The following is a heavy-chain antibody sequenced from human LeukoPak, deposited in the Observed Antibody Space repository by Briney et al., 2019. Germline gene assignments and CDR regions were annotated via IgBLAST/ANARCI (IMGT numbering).Heavy chain of an antibody. Sequence: PSETLSLTCTVSGDSINSYYWSWIRQPPGRGLEWIGYIYYTGNTNYNPSLKSRVTISIDTSKNQFSLKLSSVTAADTAMYYCARLYNHNWFDPWGQGILLTVSS. CDR2: IYYTGNT. J-gene: IGHJ5*02. CDR1: GDSINSYY. CDR3: ARLYNHNWFDP. D-gene: IGHD3-16*02. V-gene: IGHV4-59*01.